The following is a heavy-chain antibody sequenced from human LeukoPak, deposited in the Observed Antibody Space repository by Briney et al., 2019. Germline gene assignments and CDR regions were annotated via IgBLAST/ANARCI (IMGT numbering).Heavy chain of an antibody. D-gene: IGHD3-16*01. Sequence: SQTLSLTCTVSGGSISSGSYYWSWIRQPAGKGLEWIGRIYTSGSTNYNPSLKSRVTISVDTSKNQFSLKLSSVTAADTAVYYCARDRDYVWGSYHGNWFDPWGQGTLVTVSS. V-gene: IGHV4-61*02. CDR3: ARDRDYVWGSYHGNWFDP. CDR1: GGSISSGSYY. J-gene: IGHJ5*02. CDR2: IYTSGST.